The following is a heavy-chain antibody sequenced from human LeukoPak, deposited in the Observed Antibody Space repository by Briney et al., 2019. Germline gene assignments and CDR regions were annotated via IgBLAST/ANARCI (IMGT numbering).Heavy chain of an antibody. J-gene: IGHJ4*02. V-gene: IGHV4-61*08. CDR2: VYYTGAT. CDR1: GGSVSNNDYY. CDR3: ARGFFGDAYIPSFDY. Sequence: ETLSLTCTVSGGSVSNNDYYWSWIRQPPGRGLEWIGYVYYTGATNYSPSLKSRVTISIDMSKNQFSLNLSAVTAADTAVYYCARGFFGDAYIPSFDYWGQGLLVTVSS. D-gene: IGHD5-24*01.